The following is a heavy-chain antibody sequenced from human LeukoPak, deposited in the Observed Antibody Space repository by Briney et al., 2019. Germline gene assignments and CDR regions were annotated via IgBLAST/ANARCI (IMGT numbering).Heavy chain of an antibody. Sequence: GGSLRLSCAASGFTFTDYYMSWIRQAPGKGLEWVSYISISSTTIYHADSVKGRFTFSRDNAKNSLYLQMNSLRDEDTAVYYCAKDSDIGSAKYYFGYWGQGTLVTVSS. CDR2: ISISSTTI. CDR1: GFTFTDYY. CDR3: AKDSDIGSAKYYFGY. J-gene: IGHJ4*02. D-gene: IGHD6-25*01. V-gene: IGHV3-11*04.